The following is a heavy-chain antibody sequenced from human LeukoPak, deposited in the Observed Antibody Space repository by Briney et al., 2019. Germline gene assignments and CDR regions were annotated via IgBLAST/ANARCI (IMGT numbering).Heavy chain of an antibody. D-gene: IGHD2-21*02. CDR1: GTSISGFF. Sequence: PSETLSLTCSVSGTSISGFFWTWIRQPAGKGLEWIGRIFDTGKTDYNPSLKSRITMSLDPSKSQFSLKLTSVTAADTAMYYCARGHELSCDGGDCPYLPDYWGQGTLVTVSS. CDR3: ARGHELSCDGGDCPYLPDY. J-gene: IGHJ4*02. CDR2: IFDTGKT. V-gene: IGHV4-4*07.